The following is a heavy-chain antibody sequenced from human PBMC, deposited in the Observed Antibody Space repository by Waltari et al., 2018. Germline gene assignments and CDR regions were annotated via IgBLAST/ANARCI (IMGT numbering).Heavy chain of an antibody. V-gene: IGHV1-69*08. CDR2: IIPIFGTA. Sequence: QVQLVQSGAEVKKPGSSVKVSCKASGGTFSSYAISWVRQAPGQGLEWMGRIIPIFGTANYAKKFQGRVTITADKSTSTAYMELSSLRSEDTAVYYCARGNGYCSSTSCHYGMDVWGQGTTVTVSS. CDR3: ARGNGYCSSTSCHYGMDV. J-gene: IGHJ6*02. D-gene: IGHD2-2*03. CDR1: GGTFSSYA.